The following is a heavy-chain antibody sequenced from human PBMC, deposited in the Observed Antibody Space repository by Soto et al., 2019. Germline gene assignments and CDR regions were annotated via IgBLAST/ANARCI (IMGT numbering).Heavy chain of an antibody. J-gene: IGHJ6*02. CDR3: ASVTMSARTNNGSCYGMDV. CDR1: GYTFIKYG. Sequence: QVQLVQSGAEVKKPGASVKVSCKTSGYTFIKYGITWVRQAPGQGLEWMGRISTYNGNTNYAQKLQGRDTMTTGTSTTTAYMELRSPRSDDTAVYYCASVTMSARTNNGSCYGMDVWGQGTKVTVSS. V-gene: IGHV1-18*01. CDR2: ISTYNGNT. D-gene: IGHD6-13*01.